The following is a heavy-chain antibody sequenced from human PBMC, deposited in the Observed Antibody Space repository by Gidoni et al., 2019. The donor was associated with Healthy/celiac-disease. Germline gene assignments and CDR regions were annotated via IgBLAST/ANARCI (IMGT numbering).Heavy chain of an antibody. J-gene: IGHJ4*02. Sequence: EVQLVESGGGLVKPGGSLRLSCAASGFTFSNAWMSWVRQAPGKGLEWVGRIKSKTDGGTTDYAAPVKGRFTISRDDSKNTLYLQMNSLKTEDTAVYYCTTVSGSYLDGVDYWGQGTLVTVSS. D-gene: IGHD1-26*01. CDR3: TTVSGSYLDGVDY. CDR2: IKSKTDGGTT. V-gene: IGHV3-15*01. CDR1: GFTFSNAW.